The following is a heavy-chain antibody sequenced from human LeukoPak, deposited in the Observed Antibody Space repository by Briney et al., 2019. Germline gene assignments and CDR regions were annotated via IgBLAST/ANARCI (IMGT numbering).Heavy chain of an antibody. CDR2: INWNGGST. V-gene: IGHV3-20*04. J-gene: IGHJ6*03. CDR3: ARSGIAATYYYYYYMDV. D-gene: IGHD6-13*01. CDR1: GFTFGDYA. Sequence: GGSLRLSCTASGFTFGDYAMSWFRQAPGKGLEWVSGINWNGGSTGYADSVKGRFTISRDNAKNSLYLQMNSLRAEDTALYYCARSGIAATYYYYYYMDVWGKGTTVTVSS.